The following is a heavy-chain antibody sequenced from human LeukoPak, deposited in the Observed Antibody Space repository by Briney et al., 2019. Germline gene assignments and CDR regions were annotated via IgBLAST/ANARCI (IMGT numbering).Heavy chain of an antibody. Sequence: PGGSLRLSCAASGFTFSSYEMNWVRQAPGKGLEWVSYISSSGSTIYYADSVKGRFTISRDNAKNSLYLQMNSLRAEDTAVYYCARYSGYNILTGYPSPGYFDSWGQGTLVTVSS. CDR1: GFTFSSYE. CDR2: ISSSGSTI. D-gene: IGHD3-9*01. J-gene: IGHJ4*02. CDR3: ARYSGYNILTGYPSPGYFDS. V-gene: IGHV3-48*03.